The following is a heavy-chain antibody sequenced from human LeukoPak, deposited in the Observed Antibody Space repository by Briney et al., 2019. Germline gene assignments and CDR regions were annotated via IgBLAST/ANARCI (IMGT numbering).Heavy chain of an antibody. CDR3: AKEGVDGERWLVRVYDYCYYGMDV. D-gene: IGHD6-19*01. CDR1: GFTFSSYA. V-gene: IGHV3-23*01. J-gene: IGHJ6*02. CDR2: ISGSGGRT. Sequence: PGGSLRLSCAASGFTFSSYAMSWVRQAPGKGLEWVSGISGSGGRTYYADSVKGRFTISRDNSKNTLYLQMNTLRVEDTAVYYCAKEGVDGERWLVRVYDYCYYGMDVWGQGTTVIVSS.